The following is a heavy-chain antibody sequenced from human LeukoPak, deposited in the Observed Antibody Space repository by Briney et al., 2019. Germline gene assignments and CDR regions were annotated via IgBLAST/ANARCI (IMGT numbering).Heavy chain of an antibody. Sequence: GGSLRLSCAASGFTFSSYWMTWVRQAPGKGLEWVANIKYDGSEKDYMDSVKGRFTISRDNAKNPLYLQMNSLRAEDTAVYYCARDIEAAGLFLDYWGQGTLVTVSS. CDR2: IKYDGSEK. D-gene: IGHD6-13*01. CDR1: GFTFSSYW. V-gene: IGHV3-7*01. J-gene: IGHJ4*02. CDR3: ARDIEAAGLFLDY.